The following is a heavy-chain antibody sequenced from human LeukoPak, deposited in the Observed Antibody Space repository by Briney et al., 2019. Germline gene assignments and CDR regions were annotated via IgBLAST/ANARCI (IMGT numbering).Heavy chain of an antibody. CDR2: ITGNGGQT. CDR3: AREVDRSFGY. J-gene: IGHJ4*02. V-gene: IGHV3-23*01. Sequence: GGSLRLSCAASGFTFSNYHMSWVRQAPGKGLEWVSGITGNGGQTYYPNTVRGRFAISRDNAKNSLSLQMNSLRVEDTAVYYCAREVDRSFGYWGQGNLVTVSS. D-gene: IGHD2-15*01. CDR1: GFTFSNYH.